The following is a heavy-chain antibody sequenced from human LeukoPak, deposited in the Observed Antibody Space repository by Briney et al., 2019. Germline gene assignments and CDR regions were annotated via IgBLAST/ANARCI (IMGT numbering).Heavy chain of an antibody. Sequence: ASVNVSCKASGYTFTSYGISWVRQPPGQGVEGMGWMSAYNSNTNYAQMLHGRVTMTTDTSTSTAYMELRSLRSDGTAVYYSARELTYGMDVWGQGTTVTVSS. D-gene: IGHD3-16*01. V-gene: IGHV1-18*01. J-gene: IGHJ6*02. CDR2: MSAYNSNT. CDR3: ARELTYGMDV. CDR1: GYTFTSYG.